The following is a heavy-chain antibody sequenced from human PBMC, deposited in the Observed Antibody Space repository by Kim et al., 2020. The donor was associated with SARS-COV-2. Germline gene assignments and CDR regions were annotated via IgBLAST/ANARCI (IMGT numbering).Heavy chain of an antibody. V-gene: IGHV3-74*01. J-gene: IGHJ6*03. CDR3: VRETLQAGYYYIDV. CDR1: GFTFNTYW. CDR2: IKTDGSDI. Sequence: GGSLRLSCAASGFTFNTYWMHWVRQAPGKGLVWVSRIKTDGSDINYADSVKGRFTASRDNAKNTLFLQMNSLRAEDTAVYHCVRETLQAGYYYIDVLGKG.